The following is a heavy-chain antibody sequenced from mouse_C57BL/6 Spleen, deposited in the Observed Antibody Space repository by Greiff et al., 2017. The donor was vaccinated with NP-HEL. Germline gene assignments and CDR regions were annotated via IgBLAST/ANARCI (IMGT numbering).Heavy chain of an antibody. J-gene: IGHJ2*01. CDR3: ARTDNYYGSSPWFGY. Sequence: VQLQQSVAELVRPGASVKLSCTASGFNIKNTYMHWVKQRPEQGLEWIGRIDPANGNTKYAPKFQGKATITADTSSTTAYLQLSSLTSEDTAIFYCARTDNYYGSSPWFGYWGQGTTLTVSS. CDR2: IDPANGNT. CDR1: GFNIKNTY. D-gene: IGHD1-1*01. V-gene: IGHV14-3*01.